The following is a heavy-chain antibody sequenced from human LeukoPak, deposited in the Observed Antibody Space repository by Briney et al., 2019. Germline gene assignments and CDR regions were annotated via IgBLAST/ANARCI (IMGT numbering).Heavy chain of an antibody. V-gene: IGHV3-30*04. CDR1: GFTLSTYA. J-gene: IGHJ4*02. CDR2: ISQDGSIK. CDR3: ASHSSPTY. Sequence: PGGSLRLSCLASGFTLSTYAMHWVRQAPGKGLEWVAVISQDGSIKHHAGSVKGRFTISRDNSKNTLYLQMNSLRAEDTAVYYCASHSSPTYWGQGTLVPVSS. D-gene: IGHD6-13*01.